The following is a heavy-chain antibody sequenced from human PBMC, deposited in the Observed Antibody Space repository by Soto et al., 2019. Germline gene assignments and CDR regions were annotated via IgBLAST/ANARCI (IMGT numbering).Heavy chain of an antibody. CDR1: GFTFSGSA. Sequence: GGSLRLSCAASGFTFSGSAMHWVRQASGKGLEWVGRIRSKANSYATAYAASVKGRFTISRDDSKNTAYLQMNSLKTEDTAVYYCTRRPPIAAAGTQTRDYYMDVWGKGTTVTVSS. CDR3: TRRPPIAAAGTQTRDYYMDV. J-gene: IGHJ6*03. CDR2: IRSKANSYAT. V-gene: IGHV3-73*01. D-gene: IGHD6-13*01.